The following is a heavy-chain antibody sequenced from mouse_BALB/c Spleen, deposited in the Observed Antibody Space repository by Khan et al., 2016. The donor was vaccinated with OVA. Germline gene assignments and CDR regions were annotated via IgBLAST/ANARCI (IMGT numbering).Heavy chain of an antibody. CDR3: ARTYGSDFDY. Sequence: EVQLQQSGPELVKPGASVKISCKASGYSFTGYFMNWVMQSHGKSLEWIGRINPHIGETLYNQKFRDKATLTVDESSSTAHMELRSLASEDSAVYYCARTYGSDFDYWGQGNTLTVSS. CDR1: GYSFTGYF. CDR2: INPHIGET. D-gene: IGHD1-1*01. J-gene: IGHJ2*01. V-gene: IGHV1-20*02.